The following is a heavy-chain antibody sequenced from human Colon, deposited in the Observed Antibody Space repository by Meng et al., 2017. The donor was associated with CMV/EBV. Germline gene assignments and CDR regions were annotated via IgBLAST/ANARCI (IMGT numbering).Heavy chain of an antibody. CDR3: ARGRGGGFDY. J-gene: IGHJ4*02. CDR2: IIPIFGTA. CDR1: GGTFSSYA. V-gene: IGHV1-69*05. D-gene: IGHD3-16*01. Sequence: SVKVSCKASGGTFSSYAISWVRQAPGQGLEWMGGIIPIFGTANYAQKFQGRVTITTDESTSTANMGLSSLTSGDAAVYYCARGRGGGFDYWGQGTLVTVSS.